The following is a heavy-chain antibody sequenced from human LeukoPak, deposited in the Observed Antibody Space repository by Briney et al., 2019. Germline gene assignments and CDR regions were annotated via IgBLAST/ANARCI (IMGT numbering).Heavy chain of an antibody. V-gene: IGHV3-21*01. CDR2: ITSSGTYI. D-gene: IGHD3-3*01. Sequence: GGSLRLSCAASGFTFNNYNMDWVRQAPGRALEWVSSITSSGTYIFYADSVKGRFTISRDNAKNSLYLQMNSLRAEDTAVYYCARDPSYYDFWSGYSHDAFDIWGQGTMVTVSS. J-gene: IGHJ3*02. CDR3: ARDPSYYDFWSGYSHDAFDI. CDR1: GFTFNNYN.